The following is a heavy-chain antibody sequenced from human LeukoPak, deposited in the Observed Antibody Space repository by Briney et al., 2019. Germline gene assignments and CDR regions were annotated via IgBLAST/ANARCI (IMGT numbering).Heavy chain of an antibody. Sequence: PSETLSLTCAVYGGSFSGYYWSWIRQPPGKGLEWIGEINHSGSTNYNPSLKSRVTISVDTSKNQFPLKLSSVTAADTAVYCCARDRYYDFWSGYLDYYYYGMDVWGQGTTVTVSS. V-gene: IGHV4-34*01. CDR1: GGSFSGYY. CDR3: ARDRYYDFWSGYLDYYYYGMDV. CDR2: INHSGST. D-gene: IGHD3-3*01. J-gene: IGHJ6*02.